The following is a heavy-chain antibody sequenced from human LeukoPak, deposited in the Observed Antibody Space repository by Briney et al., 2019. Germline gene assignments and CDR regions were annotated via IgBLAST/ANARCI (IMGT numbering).Heavy chain of an antibody. Sequence: GGSLRLSCAASGFTLSSYAMHWVRQAPGKGLEWVAVISYDGSNKYYADSVKGRFTISRDNSKNTLYLQMNSLRAEDTAVYYCARDHVVAARHHYYHGMDVWGQGTTVTVSS. D-gene: IGHD6-6*01. CDR2: ISYDGSNK. CDR1: GFTLSSYA. V-gene: IGHV3-30-3*01. J-gene: IGHJ6*02. CDR3: ARDHVVAARHHYYHGMDV.